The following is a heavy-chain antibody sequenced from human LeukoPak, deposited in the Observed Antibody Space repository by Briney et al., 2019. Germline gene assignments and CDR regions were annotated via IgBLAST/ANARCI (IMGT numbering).Heavy chain of an antibody. CDR1: GCTFTGYY. D-gene: IGHD3-22*01. CDR2: INPNSGGT. Sequence: GSSVKVSCKASGCTFTGYYMHWVRQVPGQGLEWMGWINPNSGGTNYAQKFQGRVTMTRDTSISTAYMELSRLRSDDTAVYYCARLGPYYYDSSGYYPEDYWGQGTLVTVSS. J-gene: IGHJ4*02. V-gene: IGHV1-2*02. CDR3: ARLGPYYYDSSGYYPEDY.